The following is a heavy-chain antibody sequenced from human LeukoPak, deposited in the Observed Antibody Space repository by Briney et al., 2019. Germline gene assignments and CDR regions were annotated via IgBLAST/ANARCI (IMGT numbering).Heavy chain of an antibody. V-gene: IGHV3-30*02. Sequence: GGSLRLSCTASGFIFRTYGMHWVRQAPGKGLEWVAFIQYDGKKTSYGDSVKGRFSISRDNAKNSVYLQTNSLRAEDTAVYYCARDRSYVGFDYLGQGTLVTVSS. CDR3: ARDRSYVGFDY. J-gene: IGHJ4*02. D-gene: IGHD4-23*01. CDR2: IQYDGKKT. CDR1: GFIFRTYG.